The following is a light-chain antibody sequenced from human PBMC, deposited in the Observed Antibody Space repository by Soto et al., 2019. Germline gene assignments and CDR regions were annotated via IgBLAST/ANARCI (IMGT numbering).Light chain of an antibody. V-gene: IGKV3-20*01. CDR2: GAS. Sequence: EIVLTQSPGTLSLSPRERATLSCRASQSVSSNYLAWYQHKPGQAPRLLIYGASSRAPGIPDRFSGSGSGTVFTLTISRLEPEDFAVYYCQQYAASPRTFGQGTQVEVK. J-gene: IGKJ1*01. CDR3: QQYAASPRT. CDR1: QSVSSNY.